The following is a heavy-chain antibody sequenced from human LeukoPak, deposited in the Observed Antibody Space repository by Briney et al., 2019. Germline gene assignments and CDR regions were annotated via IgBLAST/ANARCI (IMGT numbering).Heavy chain of an antibody. V-gene: IGHV4-61*02. J-gene: IGHJ4*02. Sequence: PSETLSLTCNVSGGSISSGSHFWNWFRQPAGRTLEWIGRMSTRGDTNYNPSLKSRVTISVDTSKNQFSLKLSSVTAADTAVYYCARGSDWLPKDWGQGTLVTVSS. D-gene: IGHD5-12*01. CDR1: GGSISSGSHF. CDR3: ARGSDWLPKD. CDR2: MSTRGDT.